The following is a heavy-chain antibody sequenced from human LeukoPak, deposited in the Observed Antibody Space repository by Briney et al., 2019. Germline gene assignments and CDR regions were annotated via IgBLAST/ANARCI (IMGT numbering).Heavy chain of an antibody. CDR3: TTYGSGRKFDY. CDR2: IESKTDGGTT. D-gene: IGHD3-10*01. V-gene: IGHV3-15*04. J-gene: IGHJ4*02. CDR1: GFSFSDAW. Sequence: GGSLRLSCAASGFSFSDAWMSWVRQIPGKGLEWVGRIESKTDGGTTDYAAPVKGRSTISRDDSTNTLYLQMNSLKSEDTAVYYCTTYGSGRKFDYWGQGILVTVSS.